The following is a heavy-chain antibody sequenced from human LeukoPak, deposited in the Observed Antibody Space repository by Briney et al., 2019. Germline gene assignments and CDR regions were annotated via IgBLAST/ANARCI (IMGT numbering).Heavy chain of an antibody. CDR1: GFTVSSNY. J-gene: IGHJ4*02. D-gene: IGHD3-22*01. V-gene: IGHV3-66*01. CDR3: ARASYYYDSSGYPSVY. Sequence: GGSLRLSCAASGFTVSSNYMSWVRQAPGKGLEWVSVIYSGGSTYYADSVKGRFTISRDNSKNTLYPQMNSLRAEDTAVYYCARASYYYDSSGYPSVYWGQGTLVTVSS. CDR2: IYSGGST.